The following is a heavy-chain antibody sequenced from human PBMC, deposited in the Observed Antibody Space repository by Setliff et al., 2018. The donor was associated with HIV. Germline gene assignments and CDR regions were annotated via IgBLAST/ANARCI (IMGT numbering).Heavy chain of an antibody. CDR1: GYTLTSYG. CDR2: INPGNGDR. D-gene: IGHD1-26*01. CDR3: ARDYSGTYYGDIDL. J-gene: IGHJ4*02. V-gene: IGHV1-3*01. Sequence: ASVKVSCKASGYTLTSYGIHWVRQAPGQRLEWMAWINPGNGDRKYSQKLQGRVAITGDTSANTVYMEVSRLRSEDMALYFCARDYSGTYYGDIDLWGQGTLVTVSS.